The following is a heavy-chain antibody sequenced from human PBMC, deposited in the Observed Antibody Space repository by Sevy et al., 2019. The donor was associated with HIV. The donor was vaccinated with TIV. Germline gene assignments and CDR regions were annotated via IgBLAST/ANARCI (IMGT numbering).Heavy chain of an antibody. V-gene: IGHV4-39*01. J-gene: IGHJ5*02. CDR2: IYYTGST. CDR3: TRLVYGDYVNYFDP. Sequence: SETLSLTCTVSSGSISSNTYYWGWIRQPPGKGLEWIGTIYYTGSTYYSPSLKSRVSISVDTFKNQFSLKLISVTAADTAVYYCTRLVYGDYVNYFDPWGQGTLVTVSS. CDR1: SGSISSNTYY. D-gene: IGHD4-17*01.